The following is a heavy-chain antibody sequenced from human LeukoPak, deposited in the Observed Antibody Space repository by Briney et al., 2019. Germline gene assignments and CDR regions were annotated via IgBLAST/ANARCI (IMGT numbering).Heavy chain of an antibody. J-gene: IGHJ4*02. D-gene: IGHD3-22*01. CDR1: GFTFDDYA. V-gene: IGHV3-43D*04. Sequence: PGVSLRLSCAASGFTFDDYAMHWVRQAPGKGLEWVSLISWDGGSTYYADSVKGRFTISRDNSKNSLYLQMNSLRAEDTALYYCAKDGANYYDSSGYYGPFDYWGQGTLVTVSS. CDR2: ISWDGGST. CDR3: AKDGANYYDSSGYYGPFDY.